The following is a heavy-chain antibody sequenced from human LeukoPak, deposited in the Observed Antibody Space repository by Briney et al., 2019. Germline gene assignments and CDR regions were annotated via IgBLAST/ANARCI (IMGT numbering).Heavy chain of an antibody. Sequence: SETLSLTCAVYGGSFSDNYWSWIRQPPGQGAGLEWIGDISHRGATNYNPSLKSRVTISVDTSNNQFSLTLSSVTAADTAIYYCARGLWGIWPEGAFDNWGQGILVTVSS. CDR1: GGSFSDNY. D-gene: IGHD3-10*01. J-gene: IGHJ4*02. CDR3: ARGLWGIWPEGAFDN. CDR2: ISHRGAT. V-gene: IGHV4-34*01.